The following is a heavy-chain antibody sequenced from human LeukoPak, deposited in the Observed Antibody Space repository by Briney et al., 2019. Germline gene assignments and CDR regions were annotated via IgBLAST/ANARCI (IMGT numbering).Heavy chain of an antibody. CDR2: ITGSGGSA. D-gene: IGHD1-26*01. V-gene: IGHV3-23*01. Sequence: GGSLRLSCAVSGFTFNGYAMSWVRQSPGKGLEWVSGITGSGGSAYYTDSVKGRFTISRDNSKNTLYLQMNSLRAEDTAVYYCARDSLSWVWGQGTLVTASS. J-gene: IGHJ4*02. CDR3: ARDSLSWV. CDR1: GFTFNGYA.